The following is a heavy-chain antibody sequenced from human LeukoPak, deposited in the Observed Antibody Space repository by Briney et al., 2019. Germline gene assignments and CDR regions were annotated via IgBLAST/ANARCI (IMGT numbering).Heavy chain of an antibody. D-gene: IGHD2-2*01. J-gene: IGHJ6*02. CDR3: TRLDGYCSSTSCYSYGMDV. CDR2: IRSKANSYAT. CDR1: GFTFSGSA. Sequence: GGSLRLSCAAYGFTFSGSAMHWVRQASGKGLEWVGRIRSKANSYATAYAASVKGRFTISRDDSKNTAYLQMNSLKTEDTAVYYCTRLDGYCSSTSCYSYGMDVWGQGTTVTVSS. V-gene: IGHV3-73*01.